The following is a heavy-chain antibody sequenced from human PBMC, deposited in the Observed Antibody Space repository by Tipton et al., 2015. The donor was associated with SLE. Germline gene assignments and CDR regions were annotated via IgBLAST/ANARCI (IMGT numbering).Heavy chain of an antibody. V-gene: IGHV4-61*09. D-gene: IGHD1-26*01. Sequence: TLSHTCTVSGGSISSGSYYWSWIRQPAGKGLEWIGYIYTSGSTNYNPSLKSRVTISVDTSKNQFSLKLSSVTAADTAVYYCARDVRARVGARGGYWGQGTLVTVSS. CDR3: ARDVRARVGARGGY. CDR2: IYTSGST. CDR1: GGSISSGSYY. J-gene: IGHJ4*02.